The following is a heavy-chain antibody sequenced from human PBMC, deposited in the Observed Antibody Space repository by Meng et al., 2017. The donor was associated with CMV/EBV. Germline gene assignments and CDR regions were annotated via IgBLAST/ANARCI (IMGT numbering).Heavy chain of an antibody. CDR1: GFTFSSYG. Sequence: GESLKISCAASGFTFSSYGMHWVRQAPGKGLEWVAFIRYDGSNKYYADSMKGRFTISRDNSKNTLYLQMNSLRAEDTAVYYCARPTNYCSSTSCFLNGMDVWGQGTTVTVSS. CDR2: IRYDGSNK. V-gene: IGHV3-30*02. CDR3: ARPTNYCSSTSCFLNGMDV. D-gene: IGHD2-2*01. J-gene: IGHJ6*02.